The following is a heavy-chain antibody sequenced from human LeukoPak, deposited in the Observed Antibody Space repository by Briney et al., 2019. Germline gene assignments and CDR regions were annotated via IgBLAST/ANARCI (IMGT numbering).Heavy chain of an antibody. CDR1: GFTFSSYE. Sequence: QSGGSLRLSCAASGFTFSSYEMNWVRQAPGKGLEWVSYISSSGSTIYYADSVKGRFTISRDNAKNSLYLQMNSLRAEDTAVYYCARDRLRGLDVWGQGTTVTVSS. J-gene: IGHJ6*02. CDR3: ARDRLRGLDV. V-gene: IGHV3-48*03. CDR2: ISSSGSTI.